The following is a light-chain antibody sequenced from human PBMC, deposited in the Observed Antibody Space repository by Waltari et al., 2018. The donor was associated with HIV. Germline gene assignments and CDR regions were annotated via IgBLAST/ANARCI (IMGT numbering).Light chain of an antibody. CDR2: KDS. CDR3: QSADSSGTYPWV. CDR1: ALPKKY. V-gene: IGLV3-25*03. Sequence: SYELTQPPSVSVSPGQTARITCSGDALPKKYAYCYQQKPGQAPVLVIDKDSERPSGIPELFSGSSSGTTVTLTISGVQAEDEADYYCQSADSSGTYPWVFGGGTKLTVL. J-gene: IGLJ3*02.